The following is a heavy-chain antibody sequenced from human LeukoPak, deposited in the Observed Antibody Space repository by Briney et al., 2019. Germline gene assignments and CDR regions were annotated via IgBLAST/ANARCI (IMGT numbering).Heavy chain of an antibody. D-gene: IGHD3-3*01. Sequence: SVKVSCKAAGGTFSSYAISWVRQAPGQGLEWMGGIIPIFGTANYAQKFQGRVTITTDESTSTAYMELSSLRSEDTAVYYCARDLGDFWSGYYTGYWGQGTLVTVSS. CDR2: IIPIFGTA. V-gene: IGHV1-69*05. J-gene: IGHJ4*02. CDR1: GGTFSSYA. CDR3: ARDLGDFWSGYYTGY.